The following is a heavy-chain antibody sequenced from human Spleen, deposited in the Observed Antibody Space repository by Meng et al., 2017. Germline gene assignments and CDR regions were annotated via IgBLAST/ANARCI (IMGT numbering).Heavy chain of an antibody. V-gene: IGHV4-34*01. CDR2: INHSGST. CDR1: GWSFSEYY. CDR3: ARGPTTMAHDFDY. Sequence: QWELQQWGPGPLKPVESLFLTCVVSGWSFSEYYWSWIRQPPWKGLEWIGEINHSGSTNYNPSLESRATISVDTSQNNLSLKLSSVTAADSAVYYCARGPTTMAHDFDYWGQGTLVTVSS. J-gene: IGHJ4*02. D-gene: IGHD4-11*01.